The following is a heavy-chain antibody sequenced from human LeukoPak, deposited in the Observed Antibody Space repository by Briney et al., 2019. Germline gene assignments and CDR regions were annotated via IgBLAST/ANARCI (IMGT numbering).Heavy chain of an antibody. D-gene: IGHD6-19*01. CDR1: GYSFTNYD. Sequence: SVKVSCKASGYSFTNYDINWVRQAPGQGLEWMGGIIPIFGTANYAQKFQGRVTITADKSTSTAYMELSSLRSEDTAMYYCARDRIAVTGRKYYYYMDVWGKGTTVTVSS. V-gene: IGHV1-69*06. CDR2: IIPIFGTA. J-gene: IGHJ6*03. CDR3: ARDRIAVTGRKYYYYMDV.